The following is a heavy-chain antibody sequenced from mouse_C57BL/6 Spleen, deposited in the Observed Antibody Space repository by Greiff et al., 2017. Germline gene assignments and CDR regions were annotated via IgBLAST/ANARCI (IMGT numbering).Heavy chain of an antibody. CDR3: ARTRGDGSSNYYAMDC. D-gene: IGHD1-1*01. CDR1: GYTFTNYW. Sequence: QVHVKQSGAELVRPGTSVKMSCKASGYTFTNYWIGWAKQRPGHGLEWIGDIYPGGGYTNYNEKFKGKATLTADKSSSTAYMQFSSLTSEDSAIYYCARTRGDGSSNYYAMDCWGQGTSVTVSS. V-gene: IGHV1-63*01. CDR2: IYPGGGYT. J-gene: IGHJ4*01.